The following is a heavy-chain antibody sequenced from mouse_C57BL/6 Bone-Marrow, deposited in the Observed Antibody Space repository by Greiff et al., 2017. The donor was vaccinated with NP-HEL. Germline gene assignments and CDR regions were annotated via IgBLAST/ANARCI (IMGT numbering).Heavy chain of an antibody. CDR1: GYTFTDYE. J-gene: IGHJ1*03. Sequence: QVQLKQSGAELVRPGASVTLSCKASGYTFTDYEMHWVKQTPVHGLEWIGAIDPETGGTAYNQKFKGKAILTADQSSSTAYMELRSLTSEDSAVYYCTSIYYDYDKWYFDVWGTGTTVTVSS. V-gene: IGHV1-15*01. D-gene: IGHD2-4*01. CDR3: TSIYYDYDKWYFDV. CDR2: IDPETGGT.